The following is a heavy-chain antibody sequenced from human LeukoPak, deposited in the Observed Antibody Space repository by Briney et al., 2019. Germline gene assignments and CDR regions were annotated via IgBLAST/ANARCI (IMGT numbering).Heavy chain of an antibody. J-gene: IGHJ3*01. D-gene: IGHD3-22*01. Sequence: GGSLRLSCAASGFTFSNYWMHWVRQTPGKGLVWVARIDGDGSDTNYADSVKGRFTISRDNARNTVYLQMNCLRAEDTAVYHCARGWVPSDITLKWGQGTMVTVSS. CDR1: GFTFSNYW. CDR2: IDGDGSDT. CDR3: ARGWVPSDITLK. V-gene: IGHV3-74*01.